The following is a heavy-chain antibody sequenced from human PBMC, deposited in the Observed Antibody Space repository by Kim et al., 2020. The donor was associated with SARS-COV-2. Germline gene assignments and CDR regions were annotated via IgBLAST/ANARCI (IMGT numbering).Heavy chain of an antibody. CDR2: ISADGGGT. CDR1: GFTFDDFG. J-gene: IGHJ4*01. Sequence: GGSLRLSCAASGFTFDDFGIHWGRQVPGKGLEWVSFISADGGGTDYADSVKGRFTVSRDNSKDSLSLQMNSLRIEDTALYYCARDPAVD. V-gene: IGHV3-43*02. CDR3: ARDPAVD.